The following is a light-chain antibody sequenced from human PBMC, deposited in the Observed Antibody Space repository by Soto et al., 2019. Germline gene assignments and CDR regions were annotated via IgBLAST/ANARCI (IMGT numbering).Light chain of an antibody. V-gene: IGLV2-14*01. CDR3: CSFTSGNTAYV. CDR2: EVT. CDR1: SSDVGGYNY. J-gene: IGLJ1*01. Sequence: QSVLTQHGSVSGSPGQSITISCTGTSSDVGGYNYVSWYQQHPGKAPKLMIYEVTNRPSGVSTRFSGSKSGNTASLTISGLQAEDEADYYCCSFTSGNTAYVFGTGTKVTVL.